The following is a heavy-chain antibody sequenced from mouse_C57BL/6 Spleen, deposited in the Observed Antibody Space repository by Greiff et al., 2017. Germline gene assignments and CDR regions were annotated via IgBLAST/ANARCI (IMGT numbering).Heavy chain of an antibody. CDR2: FYPGSGSI. V-gene: IGHV1-62-2*01. Sequence: VQLQQSGAELVKPGASVKLSCQASGYTFTEYTIHWVKQRSGQGLEWIGWFYPGSGSIMYNEKFKDKATLTADKSSSTVYMELSRLTSEDSAVYFGARHEIGYSYSNYYFDYWGQGTTLTVSS. CDR3: ARHEIGYSYSNYYFDY. D-gene: IGHD2-5*01. J-gene: IGHJ2*01. CDR1: GYTFTEYT.